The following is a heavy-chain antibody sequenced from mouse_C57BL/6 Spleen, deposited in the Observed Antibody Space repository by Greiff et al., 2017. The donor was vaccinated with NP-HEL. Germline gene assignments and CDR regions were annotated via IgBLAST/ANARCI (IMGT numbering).Heavy chain of an antibody. CDR1: GFNIKDDY. CDR3: TTGGD. J-gene: IGHJ3*01. V-gene: IGHV14-4*01. CDR2: IDPANGDT. Sequence: VQLQQSGAELVRPGASVKLSCTASGFNIKDDYMHWVKQRPEQGLEWIGWIDPANGDTEYASKFQGKAPITADTSSNTAYLQRSSLTSEDTAVYYCTTGGDWGQGTLVTVSA.